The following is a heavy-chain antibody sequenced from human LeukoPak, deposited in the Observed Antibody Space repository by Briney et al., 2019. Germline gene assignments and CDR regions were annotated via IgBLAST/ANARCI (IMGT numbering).Heavy chain of an antibody. D-gene: IGHD3-22*01. Sequence: PGGSLRLTCAASGFTFSSYWMHWVRQAPGKGLVWVSRINSDGSSTSYADSVKGRFTISRDNAKNTLYLQMNSLRAEDTAVYYCARGSSYYDSSGYSDYWGQGTLVTVSS. J-gene: IGHJ4*02. V-gene: IGHV3-74*01. CDR3: ARGSSYYDSSGYSDY. CDR1: GFTFSSYW. CDR2: INSDGSST.